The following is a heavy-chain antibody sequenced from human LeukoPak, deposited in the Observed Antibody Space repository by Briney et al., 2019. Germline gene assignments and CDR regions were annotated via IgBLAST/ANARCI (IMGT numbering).Heavy chain of an antibody. CDR2: VYYSVST. D-gene: IGHD6-25*01. J-gene: IGHJ6*03. Sequence: SGTLSLTCTVSGCSISSSIYYWGWIRQPPGRGMECIGNVYYSVSTCYNTSLKSRDTISEDPTNNQFALKLSFVNAADTAVDYWARDGFGGKGNTATVTS. V-gene: IGHV4-39*06. CDR3: ARDGF. CDR1: GCSISSSIYY.